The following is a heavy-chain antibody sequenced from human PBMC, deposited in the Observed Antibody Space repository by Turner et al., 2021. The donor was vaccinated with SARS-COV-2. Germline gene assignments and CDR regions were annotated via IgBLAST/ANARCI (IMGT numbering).Heavy chain of an antibody. D-gene: IGHD5-18*01. V-gene: IGHV4-39*01. CDR1: CGSISSSSYY. Sequence: QLQLQESGPGLVKPSETLSLTCTVSCGSISSSSYYWGWLRQPPGKGLEWIGSIYYSGSTYYNPSLKSRVTISVDTSKNQFSLKLSSVTAADTAVYYCARFEYGYSYDFGFDYWGQGTLVTVSS. CDR3: ARFEYGYSYDFGFDY. J-gene: IGHJ4*02. CDR2: IYYSGST.